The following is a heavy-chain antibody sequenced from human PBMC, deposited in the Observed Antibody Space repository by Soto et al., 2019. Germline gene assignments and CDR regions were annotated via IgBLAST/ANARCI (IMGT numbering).Heavy chain of an antibody. D-gene: IGHD3-3*02. J-gene: IGHJ5*02. CDR2: VFTTGTT. V-gene: IGHV4-4*07. CDR3: ARDFNSIFDDFADMRWNFDP. Sequence: SETLSLTCSVTGGSINTYYWSWVRQSAGKGLEWIGRVFTTGTTDYKPSLKGRVTISVDTSKNQFSLSLRSVTAADTALYYCARDFNSIFDDFADMRWNFDPWGQGTLVTVSS. CDR1: GGSINTYY.